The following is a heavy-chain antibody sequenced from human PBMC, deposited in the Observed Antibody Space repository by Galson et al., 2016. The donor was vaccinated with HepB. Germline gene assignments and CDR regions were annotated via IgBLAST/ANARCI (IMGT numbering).Heavy chain of an antibody. Sequence: SETLSLTCTVSGGSISSDSYFWGWIRQPPGKGLEWIGSIYYSGTTYDIPSLKSRVIISVDTSKNQFSLKLTSVTAADTGFYFCARHLKEGLVVVAATDTWGQGTLVTVSS. CDR3: ARHLKEGLVVVAATDT. CDR1: GGSISSDSYF. D-gene: IGHD2-15*01. V-gene: IGHV4-39*01. CDR2: IYYSGTT. J-gene: IGHJ5*02.